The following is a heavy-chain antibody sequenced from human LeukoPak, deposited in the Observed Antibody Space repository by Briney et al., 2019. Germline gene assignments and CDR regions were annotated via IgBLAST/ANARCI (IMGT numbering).Heavy chain of an antibody. J-gene: IGHJ5*02. CDR3: ARLGARFLWFGELTWFDP. CDR1: GGSISSGSYY. Sequence: SETLSLTCTVSGGSISSGSYYWSWIRQPAGKGLEWIGRIYTSGSTNYNPSLKSRVTISVDTSKNQFSLKLSSVTAADTAVYYCARLGARFLWFGELTWFDPWGQGTLVTVSS. D-gene: IGHD3-10*01. V-gene: IGHV4-61*02. CDR2: IYTSGST.